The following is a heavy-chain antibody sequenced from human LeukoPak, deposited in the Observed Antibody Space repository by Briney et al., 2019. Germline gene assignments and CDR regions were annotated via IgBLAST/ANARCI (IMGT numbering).Heavy chain of an antibody. CDR1: GYTFTGQY. CDR2: INPNSCGT. V-gene: IGHV1-2*02. Sequence: ASVKDSCKASGYTFTGQYMHGVRQAPAQGLEWMGWINPNSCGTNYAQKFQGRATMTRDTSISTANMELSRLRDDGTHVYFCARDKRAWIQLWLRGNDACDLWGESTMVSVS. CDR3: ARDKRAWIQLWLRGNDACDL. J-gene: IGHJ3*01. D-gene: IGHD5-18*01.